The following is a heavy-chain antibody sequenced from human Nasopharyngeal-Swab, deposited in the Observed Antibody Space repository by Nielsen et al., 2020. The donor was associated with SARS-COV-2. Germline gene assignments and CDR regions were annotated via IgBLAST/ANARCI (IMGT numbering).Heavy chain of an antibody. V-gene: IGHV3-15*01. CDR2: IKSKSDGGTT. Sequence: GASLKILCAASGFTFTNAWMGWVRQAPGKGLEWVGRIKSKSDGGTTDYAAPVKGRFSISRDDSRNTIYVQMNTLQTEDTAVYYCTTDRGITERPLFDFWGQGTLVTVSS. CDR1: GFTFTNAW. D-gene: IGHD1-14*01. CDR3: TTDRGITERPLFDF. J-gene: IGHJ4*02.